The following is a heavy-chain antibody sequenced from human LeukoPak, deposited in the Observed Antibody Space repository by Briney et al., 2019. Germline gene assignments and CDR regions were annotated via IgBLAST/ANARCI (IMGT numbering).Heavy chain of an antibody. CDR3: ARVEHYYDSSGYSAWDY. D-gene: IGHD3-22*01. J-gene: IGHJ4*02. CDR1: GFTFSTYS. V-gene: IGHV3-21*01. Sequence: SGGSLRLSCAASGFTFSTYSMTWVRQAPGKGLEWVSSISSSNSYIFYADSVKGRFTISRDNAKSSLYLQMNSLRAEDTAVYYCARVEHYYDSSGYSAWDYWGQGTLVTVSS. CDR2: ISSSNSYI.